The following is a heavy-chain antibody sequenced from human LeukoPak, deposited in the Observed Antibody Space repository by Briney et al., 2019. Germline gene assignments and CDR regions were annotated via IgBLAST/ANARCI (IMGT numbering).Heavy chain of an antibody. V-gene: IGHV5-51*01. CDR3: SRVALRLGYCSGGSCYFDY. J-gene: IGHJ4*02. D-gene: IGHD2-15*01. Sequence: GESLKISCKGSGYSFTSYWIGWVRQMPGKGLEWMGIIYPGDSDTRYSPSFQGQVTISADKSITTAYMKLSSLRSDDTAVYYCSRVALRLGYCSGGSCYFDYWGQGTLVTVSS. CDR1: GYSFTSYW. CDR2: IYPGDSDT.